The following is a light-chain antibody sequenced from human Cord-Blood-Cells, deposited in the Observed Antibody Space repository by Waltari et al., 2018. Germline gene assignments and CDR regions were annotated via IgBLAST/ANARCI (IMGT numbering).Light chain of an antibody. Sequence: DIVMTQSPDSLAVSLGERATINCKSSQSVLYSPNNKNYLAWYQQKPGQPPKLLIYWASTRESGVPDLFSCSGSGTDFTLTISSLQAEDVAVYYCQQYYSTPWTFGQGTKVEIK. V-gene: IGKV4-1*01. CDR3: QQYYSTPWT. CDR1: QSVLYSPNNKNY. CDR2: WAS. J-gene: IGKJ1*01.